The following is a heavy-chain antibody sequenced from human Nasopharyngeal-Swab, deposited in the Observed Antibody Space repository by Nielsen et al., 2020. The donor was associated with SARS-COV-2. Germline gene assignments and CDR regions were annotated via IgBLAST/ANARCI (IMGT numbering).Heavy chain of an antibody. D-gene: IGHD3-9*01. V-gene: IGHV1-69*01. J-gene: IGHJ4*02. CDR3: ARDSLRYFDPYYFDY. CDR2: IIPIFGTA. Sequence: WVRQAPGQGLEWMGGIIPIFGTANYAQKFQGRVTITADESTSTAYMELSSLRSEDTAVYNCARDSLRYFDPYYFDYWGQGTLVTVSS.